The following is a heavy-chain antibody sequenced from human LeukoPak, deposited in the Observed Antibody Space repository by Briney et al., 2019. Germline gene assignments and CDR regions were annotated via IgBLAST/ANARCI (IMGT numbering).Heavy chain of an antibody. CDR3: AKEGAAAGGGYFDY. J-gene: IGHJ4*02. Sequence: GGSLRLSCAASGFTFDDYAMHWVRQAPGKGLEWVSGISWNSGSIGYADSVKGRFTISRDNAKNSLYLQMNSLRAEDMALYYCAKEGAAAGGGYFDYWGQGTLVTVSS. CDR1: GFTFDDYA. CDR2: ISWNSGSI. V-gene: IGHV3-9*03. D-gene: IGHD6-13*01.